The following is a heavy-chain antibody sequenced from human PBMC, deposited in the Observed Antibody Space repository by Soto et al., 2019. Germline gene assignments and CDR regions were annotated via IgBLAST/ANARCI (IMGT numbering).Heavy chain of an antibody. CDR3: ANSRVGVSWGQVDV. Sequence: QVQLVQSGAEVKKPGSSVKVSCKASGDTLSKYGVSWVRQAPGQGLEWMGGITPIFGTPTYAQRFQDRVTIPADKSTSTSHLELTSLRSDDTAVYYCANSRVGVSWGQVDVWGQGTTVTVSS. V-gene: IGHV1-69*06. CDR1: GDTLSKYG. J-gene: IGHJ6*02. D-gene: IGHD2-8*01. CDR2: ITPIFGTP.